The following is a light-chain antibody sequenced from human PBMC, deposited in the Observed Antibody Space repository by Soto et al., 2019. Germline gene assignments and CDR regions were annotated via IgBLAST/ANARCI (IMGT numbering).Light chain of an antibody. Sequence: QSALTQPPSASGSPGQSVTISCTGTSSDVGGYNYVSWYQQHPGKAPKLMIYEVSKRPSGVPDRFSGSKSGNTASLTVSGLHAEDEADYYCSSYAGSILYVFGTGTKVTVL. CDR1: SSDVGGYNY. CDR3: SSYAGSILYV. J-gene: IGLJ1*01. V-gene: IGLV2-8*01. CDR2: EVS.